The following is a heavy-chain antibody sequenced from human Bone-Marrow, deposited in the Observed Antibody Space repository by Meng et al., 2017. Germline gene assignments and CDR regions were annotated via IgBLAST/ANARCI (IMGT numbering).Heavy chain of an antibody. J-gene: IGHJ4*02. CDR3: ATRGNPYLNC. CDR1: GYTLPSDG. Sequence: QGPLVDSGSEVKTPVDSVKVSCEASGYTLPSDGFSWVRQAPGQGLEWLGWINTYNGKTDYAQKFQGRITMTTDTFTSTAYMELRNLRSDDTAVYYCATRGNPYLNCWGQGTLVTVSS. V-gene: IGHV1-18*01. CDR2: INTYNGKT.